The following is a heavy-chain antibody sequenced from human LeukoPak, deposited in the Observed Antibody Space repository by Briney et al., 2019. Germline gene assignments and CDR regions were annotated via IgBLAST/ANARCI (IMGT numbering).Heavy chain of an antibody. CDR1: GGSFSGYY. CDR3: ARYLDDILTGYDY. V-gene: IGHV4-34*01. J-gene: IGHJ4*02. Sequence: SETLSLTCAVYGGSFSGYYWSWIRQPPGKGLEWIGEINHSGSTNYNPSLKSRVTISVDTSKNQFSLKLSSVTAADTAVYHCARYLDDILTGYDYWGQGTLVTVSS. D-gene: IGHD3-9*01. CDR2: INHSGST.